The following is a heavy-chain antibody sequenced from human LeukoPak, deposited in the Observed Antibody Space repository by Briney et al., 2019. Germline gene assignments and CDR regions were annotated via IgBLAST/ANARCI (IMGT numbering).Heavy chain of an antibody. CDR3: AIPGPYYDFWSGYYNAFDI. D-gene: IGHD3-3*01. CDR2: IYHSGST. CDR1: GGSISSSNW. Sequence: PSETLSLTCAVSGGSISSSNWWSWVRQPPGKGLEWIGEIYHSGSTYYNPSLKSRVTISVDTSKNQFSLKLSSVTAADTAVYYCAIPGPYYDFWSGYYNAFDIWGQGTMVTVSS. V-gene: IGHV4-4*02. J-gene: IGHJ3*02.